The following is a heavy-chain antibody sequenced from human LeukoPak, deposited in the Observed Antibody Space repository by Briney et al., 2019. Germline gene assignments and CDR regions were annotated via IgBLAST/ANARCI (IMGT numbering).Heavy chain of an antibody. CDR2: ISAYNGNT. Sequence: GASVKVSCKASGYTFTSYGISWVRQAPGQGLEWMGWISAYNGNTNYAQKLQGRVTMTTDTSTSTAYMELRSLRSDDTAVYYCAREVGAYCSGGSCYPPENYGMDVWGQGTTVTVSS. D-gene: IGHD2-15*01. CDR3: AREVGAYCSGGSCYPPENYGMDV. V-gene: IGHV1-18*01. J-gene: IGHJ6*02. CDR1: GYTFTSYG.